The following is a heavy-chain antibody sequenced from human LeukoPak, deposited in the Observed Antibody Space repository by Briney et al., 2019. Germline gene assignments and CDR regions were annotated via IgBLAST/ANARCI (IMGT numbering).Heavy chain of an antibody. V-gene: IGHV5-10-1*01. CDR2: IDPSDSYT. CDR3: TRRPLVGANSDY. J-gene: IGHJ4*02. CDR1: GYSFTNYW. D-gene: IGHD1-26*01. Sequence: GESLKISRKGSGYSFTNYWINWVRQMPGKGLEWMGRIDPSDSYTSYSPSFQGHVTISADKSISTAYLQWSSLKASDTAMYYCTRRPLVGANSDYWGQGTLVTVSS.